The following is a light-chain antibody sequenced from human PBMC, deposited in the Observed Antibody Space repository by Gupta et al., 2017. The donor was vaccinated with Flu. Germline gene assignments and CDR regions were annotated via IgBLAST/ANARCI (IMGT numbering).Light chain of an antibody. CDR2: GNS. J-gene: IGLJ1*01. CDR1: SSNIGSNP. CDR3: AAWDDSLNGHYV. V-gene: IGLV1-44*01. Sequence: QSVLAQPPSASETPGQRVTISCSGSSSNIGSNPVAWYQQVPGTAPNLLIYGNSQRPSGVPDRFSGSKSGTSAALAISGLQSEDEADYYCAAWDDSLNGHYVFGTGTQVTVL.